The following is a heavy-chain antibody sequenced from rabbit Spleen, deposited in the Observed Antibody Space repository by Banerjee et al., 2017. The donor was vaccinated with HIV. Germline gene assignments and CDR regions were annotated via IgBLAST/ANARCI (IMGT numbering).Heavy chain of an antibody. CDR2: IHAASANT. CDR1: AFSFNNNVY. V-gene: IGHV1S45*01. D-gene: IGHD1-1*01. J-gene: IGHJ4*01. CDR3: ARDVDTIYFRFSL. Sequence: QEQLEESGGGLVQPEGSQTLTCTASAFSFNNNVYLCWVRQAPGKGLEWIGCIHAASANTYYASWAKGRFTISKTSSTTVTLQMTSLTAADTATYFCARDVDTIYFRFSLWGPGTLVTVS.